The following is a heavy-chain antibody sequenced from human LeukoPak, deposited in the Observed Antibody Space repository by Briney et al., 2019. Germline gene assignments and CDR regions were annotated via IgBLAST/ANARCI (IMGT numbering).Heavy chain of an antibody. J-gene: IGHJ4*02. CDR3: ARGVNHYDYVWGSYAIDY. CDR1: GGSISSYY. D-gene: IGHD3-16*01. CDR2: IYYSGST. Sequence: KPSETLSLTCTVSGGSISSYYWSWIRQPPGKGLEWIGYIYYSGSTNCNPSLKSRVTISVDTSKNQFSLKLSSVTAADTAVYYCARGVNHYDYVWGSYAIDYWGQGTLVTVSS. V-gene: IGHV4-59*01.